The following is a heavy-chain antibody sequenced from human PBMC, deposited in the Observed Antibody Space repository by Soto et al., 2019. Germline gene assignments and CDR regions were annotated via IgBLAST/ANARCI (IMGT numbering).Heavy chain of an antibody. V-gene: IGHV3-30*18. Sequence: QVQLVESGGGVVQPGRSLRLSCAASGFTFSSYGMHWVRQAPGKGLEWVAVISYDGSNKYYADSVKGRFTISRDNSKNTLYVQMTSLRAEDTAVYYCAKALAEIAVAASFDYWGQGTLVTVSS. CDR2: ISYDGSNK. J-gene: IGHJ4*02. CDR1: GFTFSSYG. D-gene: IGHD6-19*01. CDR3: AKALAEIAVAASFDY.